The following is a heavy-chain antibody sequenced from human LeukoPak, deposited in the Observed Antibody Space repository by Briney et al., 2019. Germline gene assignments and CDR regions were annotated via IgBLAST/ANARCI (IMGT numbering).Heavy chain of an antibody. J-gene: IGHJ3*02. CDR2: IKQDGSEK. CDR1: GFTFSSYW. Sequence: TGGSLRLSCAASGFTFSSYWMSWVRQAPGKGLEWVANIKQDGSEKYYVDSVKGRFTISRDNAKNSLYLQMNSLRAEDTAVYYCARDYYYDSSGYSPGRGDAFDIWGQGTMVTVSS. V-gene: IGHV3-7*01. CDR3: ARDYYYDSSGYSPGRGDAFDI. D-gene: IGHD3-22*01.